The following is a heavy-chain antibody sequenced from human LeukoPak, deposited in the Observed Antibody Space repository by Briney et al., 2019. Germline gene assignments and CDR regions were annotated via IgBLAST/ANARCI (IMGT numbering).Heavy chain of an antibody. Sequence: QSGGSLRLSCTASGFTFSSYAMSWVREAPARGLEWVSSLRGNGDTFYADFVKGRFTLSRDESRNTVYLQLNNLRVEGTAVYYCAKASWVSSADAVLWGQGTVVTVSS. CDR3: AKASWVSSADAVL. J-gene: IGHJ4*02. D-gene: IGHD3-16*01. CDR2: LRGNGDT. CDR1: GFTFSSYA. V-gene: IGHV3-23*01.